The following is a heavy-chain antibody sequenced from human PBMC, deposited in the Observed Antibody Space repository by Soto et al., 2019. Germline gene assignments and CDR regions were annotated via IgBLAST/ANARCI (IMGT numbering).Heavy chain of an antibody. CDR1: GFTFSNAW. Sequence: EVQLVESGGGLVKPGGSLRLSCAASGFTFSNAWMKWVRQAPGKGLEWVGRIKSKTDGGTTDYAAPVKGKFTISRDDSKNTLYLQMNSLKTEDTAVYYCTTAERNDLWSGYSYGMDVWGQGTTGTVSS. J-gene: IGHJ6*02. V-gene: IGHV3-15*07. CDR3: TTAERNDLWSGYSYGMDV. CDR2: IKSKTDGGTT. D-gene: IGHD3-3*01.